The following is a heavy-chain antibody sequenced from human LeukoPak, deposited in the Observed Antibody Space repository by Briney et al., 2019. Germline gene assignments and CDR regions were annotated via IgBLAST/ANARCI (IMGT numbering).Heavy chain of an antibody. J-gene: IGHJ3*02. CDR3: AKYDSFVFDI. Sequence: PSETLSLTCAVSGASISDYYWGWIRQPPGKGLEWIGYIHYNGRTNSNPSLKSRVTMSVDTSKNHFSLKLSSVTAADTAMYYCAKYDSFVFDIWGQGTMVTVSS. CDR2: IHYNGRT. V-gene: IGHV4-59*01. D-gene: IGHD3-16*01. CDR1: GASISDYY.